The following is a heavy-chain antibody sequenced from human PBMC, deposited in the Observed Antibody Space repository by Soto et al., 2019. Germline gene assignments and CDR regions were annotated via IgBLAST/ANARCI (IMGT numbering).Heavy chain of an antibody. Sequence: QVHLEQSGGEVKKPGASVKVSCKASGYTFSTYGIAWVRQAPGQRLEWLGWISASSGDTYYAAKFRKSVCVTKLTSTGTAYMGLGIMRSDDTAVYYCARFALDLEWSTSPFAYWGQGTLVTVSS. CDR2: ISASSGDT. V-gene: IGHV1-18*01. D-gene: IGHD3-3*01. J-gene: IGHJ4*02. CDR1: GYTFSTYG. CDR3: ARFALDLEWSTSPFAY.